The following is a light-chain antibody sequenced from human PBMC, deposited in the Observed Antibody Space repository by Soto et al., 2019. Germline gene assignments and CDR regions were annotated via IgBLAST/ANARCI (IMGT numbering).Light chain of an antibody. CDR1: SSDVGAYNY. CDR2: DVS. J-gene: IGLJ2*01. Sequence: QSALTQPASVSGSPGQSITLSCTGTSSDVGAYNYVSWYQQHPGKAPKLMIYDVSNRPSGVSNRFSGSKSGNTASLTISGLQAVDEADYYCSSYTSSSTLVFGGGTKLTVL. CDR3: SSYTSSSTLV. V-gene: IGLV2-14*01.